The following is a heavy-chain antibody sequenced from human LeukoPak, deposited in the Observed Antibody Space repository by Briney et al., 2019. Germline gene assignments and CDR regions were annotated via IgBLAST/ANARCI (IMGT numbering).Heavy chain of an antibody. CDR3: ARHRAATAYYYMDV. V-gene: IGHV4-39*01. CDR1: GGSISSSSYY. Sequence: SETLSLTCTVSGGSISSSSYYWGWIRQPPGKGLVWIGSIYYSGSTYYNPSLKSRVTISVDTSKNQFSLKLSSVTAADTAVYYCARHRAATAYYYMDVWGKGTTVTVSS. CDR2: IYYSGST. J-gene: IGHJ6*03. D-gene: IGHD2-15*01.